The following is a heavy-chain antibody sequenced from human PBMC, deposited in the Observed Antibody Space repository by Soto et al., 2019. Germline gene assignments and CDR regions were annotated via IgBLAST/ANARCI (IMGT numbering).Heavy chain of an antibody. CDR3: ARKYWFGKSPSEGMDV. D-gene: IGHD3-10*01. Sequence: QVQLVQSGAEVKKPGSSVKVSCKASGGTFSSYAISWVRQAPGQGLEWMGGIIPIFGTANYAQKFQGRVTITADESTSTAYMELSSLRSEDTAVYYYARKYWFGKSPSEGMDVWGQGTTVTVSS. CDR2: IIPIFGTA. J-gene: IGHJ6*02. CDR1: GGTFSSYA. V-gene: IGHV1-69*12.